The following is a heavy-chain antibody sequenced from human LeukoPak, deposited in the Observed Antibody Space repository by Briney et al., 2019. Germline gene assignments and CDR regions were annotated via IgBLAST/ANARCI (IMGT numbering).Heavy chain of an antibody. CDR2: IRYDGSNK. J-gene: IGHJ3*02. D-gene: IGHD4-23*01. CDR3: VNPQRWSDAFDI. V-gene: IGHV3-30*02. Sequence: PGGSLRLSCAASGFTFSSYGMHWVRQAPGKGLEWVAFIRYDGSNKYYADSVKGRFTISRDNSKNTLYLQMNSLRAEDTAVYYCVNPQRWSDAFDIWGQGTMVTVSS. CDR1: GFTFSSYG.